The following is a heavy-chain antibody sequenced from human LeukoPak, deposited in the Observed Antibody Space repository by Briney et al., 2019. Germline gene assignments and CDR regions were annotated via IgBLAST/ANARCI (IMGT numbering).Heavy chain of an antibody. V-gene: IGHV1-8*03. CDR3: AIGSGSYYKGPLGHFDY. J-gene: IGHJ4*02. Sequence: ASVKVSCKASGYTFTSYDINWVRQATGQGLEWMGWMNPNSGNTGYAQKFQGRVTITRNTSISTAYMELSRLRSDDTAVYYCAIGSGSYYKGPLGHFDYWGQGTLVTVSS. D-gene: IGHD3-10*01. CDR1: GYTFTSYD. CDR2: MNPNSGNT.